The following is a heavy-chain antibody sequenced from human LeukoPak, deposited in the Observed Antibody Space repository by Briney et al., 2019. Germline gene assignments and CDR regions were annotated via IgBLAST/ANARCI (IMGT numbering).Heavy chain of an antibody. CDR2: IGRSSAAI. Sequence: GGSLRLSCAASGFTFSSYAMSWVRQAPGKGLEWVAYIGRSSAAIYYADSVKGRFTISRDNAKNSLSLQMNSLRDEDTAVYYCARGVIGSYFFNYWGQGTLVTVSS. V-gene: IGHV3-48*02. J-gene: IGHJ4*02. D-gene: IGHD5/OR15-5a*01. CDR3: ARGVIGSYFFNY. CDR1: GFTFSSYA.